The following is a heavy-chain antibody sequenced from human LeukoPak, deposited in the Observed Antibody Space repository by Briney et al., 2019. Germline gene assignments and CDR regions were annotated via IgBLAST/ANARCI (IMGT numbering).Heavy chain of an antibody. CDR2: IYSGGST. D-gene: IGHD3-22*01. V-gene: IGHV3-53*01. CDR3: ARAKGYSDRSGYYPLVAFDI. CDR1: GFTVSSKY. Sequence: GGSLRLSCAASGFTVSSKYMSWVRQAPGKGLEWVSVIYSGGSTYYADSVKGRFTISRDNSKNTLYLQMNSLRAEDTALYYCARAKGYSDRSGYYPLVAFDIWGQGTMVTVSS. J-gene: IGHJ3*02.